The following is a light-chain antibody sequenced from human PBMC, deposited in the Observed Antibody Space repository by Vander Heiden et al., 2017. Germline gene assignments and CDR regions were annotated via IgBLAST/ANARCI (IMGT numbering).Light chain of an antibody. CDR3: QQYNSDWT. CDR1: QSISSW. CDR2: DAS. J-gene: IGKJ1*01. Sequence: DIQMTQSPSTLSASVGDRVTITCRASQSISSWLAWYQQKPGKAPKLLICDASSLESGVPSRFSGSGSGTEFTLTISSLQPDDFATYYCQQYNSDWTFGQGTKVEIK. V-gene: IGKV1-5*01.